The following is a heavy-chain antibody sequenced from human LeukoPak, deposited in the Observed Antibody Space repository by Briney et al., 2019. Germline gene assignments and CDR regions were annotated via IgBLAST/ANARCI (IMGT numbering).Heavy chain of an antibody. CDR1: GGTFSSYA. V-gene: IGHV1-69*13. D-gene: IGHD6-13*01. CDR3: ARDGGIAAAAVIGGIYYSGMDV. J-gene: IGHJ6*02. Sequence: SVKVSCKASGGTFSSYAISWVRQAPGQGLEWMGGIIPIFGTANYAQKFQGRVTITADESTSTAYMELSSLRSEDTAVYYCARDGGIAAAAVIGGIYYSGMDVWGQGTTVSVSS. CDR2: IIPIFGTA.